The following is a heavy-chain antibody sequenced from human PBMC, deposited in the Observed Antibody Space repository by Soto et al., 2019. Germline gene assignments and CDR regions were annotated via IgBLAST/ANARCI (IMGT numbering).Heavy chain of an antibody. J-gene: IGHJ4*02. D-gene: IGHD3-10*01. CDR2: IVAGSGNT. CDR1: GFTFIISA. CDR3: AALQRGSGSSYNFDS. Sequence: SVKVSCKASGFTFIISAVQWVRQARGQRLEWIGWIVAGSGNTNYAQKFQERVTITRDMSTTTAYMELSSLRSEDTAVYYCAALQRGSGSSYNFDSWGQGTLVTVSS. V-gene: IGHV1-58*01.